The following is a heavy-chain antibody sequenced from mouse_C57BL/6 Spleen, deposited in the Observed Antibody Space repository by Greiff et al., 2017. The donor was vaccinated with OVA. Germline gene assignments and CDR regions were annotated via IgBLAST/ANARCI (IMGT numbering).Heavy chain of an antibody. CDR2: IWGVGST. Sequence: VMLVESGPGLVAPSQSLSITCTVSGFSLTSYGVDWVRQSPGKGLEWLGVIWGVGSTNYNSALKSRLSISKDNSKSQVFLKMNSLQTDDTAMYYCARGLPRDYYAMDYWGQGTSVTVSS. J-gene: IGHJ4*01. V-gene: IGHV2-6*01. CDR1: GFSLTSYG. CDR3: ARGLPRDYYAMDY. D-gene: IGHD2-10*01.